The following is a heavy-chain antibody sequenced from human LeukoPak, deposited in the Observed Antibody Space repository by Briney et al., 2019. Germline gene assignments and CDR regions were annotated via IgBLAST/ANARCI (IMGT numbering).Heavy chain of an antibody. V-gene: IGHV3-23*01. J-gene: IGHJ4*02. CDR2: ISESGDST. D-gene: IGHD3-10*01. Sequence: GGSLRLSCAASGFTFSSYAMHWVRQAPGKGLEWVSAISESGDSTYYADSVQGRFTFSGDHSKNTLYLQMNSLRAEDTAVYYCAKDLLPLDYWGQGTQVTVSS. CDR1: GFTFSSYA. CDR3: AKDLLPLDY.